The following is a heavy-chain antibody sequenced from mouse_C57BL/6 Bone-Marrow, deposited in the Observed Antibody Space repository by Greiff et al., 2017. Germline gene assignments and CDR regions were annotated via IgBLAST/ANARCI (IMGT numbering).Heavy chain of an antibody. CDR2: ISDGGSYT. CDR1: GFTFSSYT. V-gene: IGHV5-4*03. CDR3: ARRRDYDRGYAMDY. Sequence: DVMLVESGGGLVKPGGSLKLSCAASGFTFSSYTMSWVRQTPEKRLEWVATISDGGSYTYYPDNVKGRFTISRDNAKNNLYLQMSHLKSEDTAMYYCARRRDYDRGYAMDYWGQGTSVTVSS. J-gene: IGHJ4*01. D-gene: IGHD2-4*01.